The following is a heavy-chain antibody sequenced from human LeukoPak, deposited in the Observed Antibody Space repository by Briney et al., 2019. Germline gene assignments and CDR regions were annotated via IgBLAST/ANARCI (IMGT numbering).Heavy chain of an antibody. CDR2: VYNSGNT. Sequence: SETLSLTCTVSGGSISIYYWSWVRQPPGKGLEWMGYVYNSGNTDYNPSLKSRVTISADTSKNQFSLKLTSVTAADTAVYYCGREGPDGDYVFDYWGQGTLVTVSS. J-gene: IGHJ4*02. CDR3: GREGPDGDYVFDY. V-gene: IGHV4-59*12. CDR1: GGSISIYY. D-gene: IGHD4-17*01.